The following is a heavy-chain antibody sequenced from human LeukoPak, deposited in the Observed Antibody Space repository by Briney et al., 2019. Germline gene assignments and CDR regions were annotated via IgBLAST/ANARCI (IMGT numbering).Heavy chain of an antibody. CDR1: GFTFTDYY. CDR3: ARWGNLPLDY. D-gene: IGHD3-16*01. J-gene: IGHJ4*02. Sequence: QPGGSLRLSCAASGFTFTDYYMSWIRQAPGKGLKWVSHITSSGSITYYSDSVKGRFTISRDNAKDSLSLQMNSLRAEDTAVYYCARWGNLPLDYWGQGSLVTVSS. V-gene: IGHV3-11*04. CDR2: ITSSGSIT.